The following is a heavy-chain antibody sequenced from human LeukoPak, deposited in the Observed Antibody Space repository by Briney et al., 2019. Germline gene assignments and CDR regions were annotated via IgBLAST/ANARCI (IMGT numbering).Heavy chain of an antibody. Sequence: ADTLSLTCTVSGGSISSYYWNWIRQPPGKGLEWIGYIYYSESTNYNPSLKSRVTISVDTSKNQLSLRLSSVTAADTAVYYCARVSRWNAWAFEGWGQGTLVTVSS. V-gene: IGHV4-59*07. CDR2: IYYSEST. J-gene: IGHJ4*02. CDR1: GGSISSYY. D-gene: IGHD3-16*01. CDR3: ARVSRWNAWAFEG.